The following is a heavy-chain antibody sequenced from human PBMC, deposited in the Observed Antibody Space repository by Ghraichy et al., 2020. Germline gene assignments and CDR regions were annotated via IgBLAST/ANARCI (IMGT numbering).Heavy chain of an antibody. CDR3: ARVDCGGDCYSTLGAFDI. Sequence: SVKVSCKASGGTFSSYAISWVRQAPGQGLEWMGGIIPIFGTANYAQKFQGRVTITADESMSTAYMELSSLRSEDTAVYYCARVDCGGDCYSTLGAFDIWGQGTMVTVSS. V-gene: IGHV1-69*13. J-gene: IGHJ3*02. CDR2: IIPIFGTA. CDR1: GGTFSSYA. D-gene: IGHD2-21*02.